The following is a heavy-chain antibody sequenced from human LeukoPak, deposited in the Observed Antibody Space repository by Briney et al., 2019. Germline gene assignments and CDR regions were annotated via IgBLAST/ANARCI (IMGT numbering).Heavy chain of an antibody. Sequence: GGSLRLSCAASGFTFSSYGMSWVRQAPGKGLEWVSAISGSGGSTYYADSVKGRFTISRDNSKNTLYLQVNSLRAEDTAVYYCAKTYVWYYFDYWGQGILVTVSS. J-gene: IGHJ4*02. CDR2: ISGSGGST. CDR3: AKTYVWYYFDY. CDR1: GFTFSSYG. V-gene: IGHV3-23*01. D-gene: IGHD3-16*01.